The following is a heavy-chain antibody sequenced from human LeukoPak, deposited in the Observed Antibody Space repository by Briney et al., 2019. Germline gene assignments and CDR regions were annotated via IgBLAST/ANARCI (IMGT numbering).Heavy chain of an antibody. D-gene: IGHD3-22*01. V-gene: IGHV4-34*01. J-gene: IGHJ3*02. CDR1: GGSFSGYY. Sequence: SETLSLTCAVYGGSFSGYYWSWIRQPPGKGLEWMGEINHSGSTKYNPSLKSRVTISVDTSKNQFSLKVSSVTAADTAVYYCARGGVDYYDSSGYQNDAFDIWGQGTMVTVSS. CDR2: INHSGST. CDR3: ARGGVDYYDSSGYQNDAFDI.